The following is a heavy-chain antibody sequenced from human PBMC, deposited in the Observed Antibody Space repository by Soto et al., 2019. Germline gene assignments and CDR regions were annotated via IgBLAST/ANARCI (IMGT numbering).Heavy chain of an antibody. CDR1: GFTFVSYA. CDR3: AKDREGVGAIGNWFDP. V-gene: IGHV3-23*01. Sequence: RGLSCAASGFTFVSYAMSWVRQAPAEGLEWVSAISGSGGSTYYADSVKGRFTISRDNSKNTPYLQMNSLRAEDTAVYYCAKDREGVGAIGNWFDPWGQGTLVTVSS. J-gene: IGHJ5*02. D-gene: IGHD1-26*01. CDR2: ISGSGGST.